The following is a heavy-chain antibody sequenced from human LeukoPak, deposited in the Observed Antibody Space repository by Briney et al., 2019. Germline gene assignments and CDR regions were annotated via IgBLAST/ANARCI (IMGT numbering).Heavy chain of an antibody. CDR2: IYTSGST. D-gene: IGHD3-3*01. CDR1: GGSLSSYY. Sequence: PETLSLTCTVSGGSLSSYYWSWIRQPAGQGLEWIGRIYTSGSTNYHPSLKSRVTMSVDTSKKQFPLTLSSVTAADTAVYYCAREGDYDFWSGLPYYYYCMDVWGKGTTVTVSS. J-gene: IGHJ6*03. V-gene: IGHV4-4*07. CDR3: AREGDYDFWSGLPYYYYCMDV.